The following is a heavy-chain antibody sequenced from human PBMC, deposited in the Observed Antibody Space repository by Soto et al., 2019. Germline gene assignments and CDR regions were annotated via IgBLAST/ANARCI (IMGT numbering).Heavy chain of an antibody. J-gene: IGHJ4*02. D-gene: IGHD6-13*01. V-gene: IGHV3-48*03. Sequence: VGSLRLSCAASGFTFSSYEMNWVRQAPGKGLEWVSYISSSGSTIYYADSVKGRFTISRDNAKNSLYLQMNSLRAEDTAVHYCAILPSSSWPFDYWGQGTLVTVSS. CDR1: GFTFSSYE. CDR3: AILPSSSWPFDY. CDR2: ISSSGSTI.